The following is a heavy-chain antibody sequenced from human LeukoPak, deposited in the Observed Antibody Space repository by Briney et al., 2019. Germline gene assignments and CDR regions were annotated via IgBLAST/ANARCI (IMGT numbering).Heavy chain of an antibody. Sequence: SVKVSCKASGGTFSSYAISWVRQAPGQGLEWMGRIIPILGIANYAQKFQGRVTIAADKSTSTAYMELSSLRSEDTAVYYCARVMRGRYSYGYMAYWGQGTLVTVSS. V-gene: IGHV1-69*04. J-gene: IGHJ4*02. D-gene: IGHD5-18*01. CDR3: ARVMRGRYSYGYMAY. CDR1: GGTFSSYA. CDR2: IIPILGIA.